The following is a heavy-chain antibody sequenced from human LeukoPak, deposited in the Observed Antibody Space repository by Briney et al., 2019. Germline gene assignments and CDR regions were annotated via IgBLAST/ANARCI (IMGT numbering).Heavy chain of an antibody. CDR1: GGSIRSGSHY. Sequence: PSETLSLTCTVSGGSIRSGSHYWAWIRQPPGKGLEWIGSIYYSGSTYYNPSLENRVTISIDTSKNHFSLKLSSLSAADTSVYYCAKRDDSGGNLVDLWGQGTLVTVSS. CDR2: IYYSGST. CDR3: AKRDDSGGNLVDL. V-gene: IGHV4-39*02. J-gene: IGHJ4*02. D-gene: IGHD3-22*01.